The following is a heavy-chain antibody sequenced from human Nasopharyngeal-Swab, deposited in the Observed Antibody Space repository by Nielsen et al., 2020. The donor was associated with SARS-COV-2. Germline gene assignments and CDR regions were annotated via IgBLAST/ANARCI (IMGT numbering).Heavy chain of an antibody. J-gene: IGHJ6*02. Sequence: GGSLRLSCVASGFTFSDYTMSWVRQSPGKGLEWVSLISPSGGATYYADSVKGRFTISRDNSKNTLYLQMNSLRGEDTAVYYCATYCTSNRCFAARYGMDVWGQGTTVTVSS. CDR3: ATYCTSNRCFAARYGMDV. D-gene: IGHD2-2*01. CDR2: ISPSGGAT. V-gene: IGHV3-23*01. CDR1: GFTFSDYT.